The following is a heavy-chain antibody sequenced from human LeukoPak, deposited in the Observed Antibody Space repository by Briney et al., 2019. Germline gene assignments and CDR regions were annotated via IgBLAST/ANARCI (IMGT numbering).Heavy chain of an antibody. Sequence: PGGSLRLFCAAAGFTFSSFAMSWVRQAPGKGLEWVSVITPSDGSTYSSDSVRGRFTISRDNSKNTMYLQMNSLRAEDTAVYYCAKAQTMTMVTTVFYYGMDVWGQGTTVIVSS. CDR3: AKAQTMTMVTTVFYYGMDV. D-gene: IGHD4-17*01. CDR1: GFTFSSFA. J-gene: IGHJ6*02. CDR2: ITPSDGST. V-gene: IGHV3-23*01.